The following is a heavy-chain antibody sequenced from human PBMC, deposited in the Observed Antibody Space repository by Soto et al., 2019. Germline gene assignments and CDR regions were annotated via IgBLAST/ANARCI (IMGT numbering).Heavy chain of an antibody. CDR3: ARYCSSTSCDHYFDY. J-gene: IGHJ4*02. V-gene: IGHV1-18*01. Sequence: ASVKVSCKASGYSFTDYDISWVRQAPGQGLEWMGWISPYNGDTNYAQKLQGRVTMTTDTSTSTAYMELRSLRSDDTAVYYCARYCSSTSCDHYFDYWGQGTLVTVSS. D-gene: IGHD2-2*01. CDR2: ISPYNGDT. CDR1: GYSFTDYD.